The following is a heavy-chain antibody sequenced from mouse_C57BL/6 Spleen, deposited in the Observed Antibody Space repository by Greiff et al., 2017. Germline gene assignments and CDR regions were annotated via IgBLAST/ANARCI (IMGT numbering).Heavy chain of an antibody. J-gene: IGHJ1*03. D-gene: IGHD1-1*01. Sequence: EVQLQESGPGMVKPSQSLSLTCTVTGYSFTSGYDWHWIRHFPGNKLEWMGYISYSGSTNYNPSLKSRIFITHDTSKNHFFQKLNSVTTEDTATYYCARNYYGSSYDWYFDVWGTGTTVTVAS. CDR3: ARNYYGSSYDWYFDV. V-gene: IGHV3-1*01. CDR1: GYSFTSGYD. CDR2: ISYSGST.